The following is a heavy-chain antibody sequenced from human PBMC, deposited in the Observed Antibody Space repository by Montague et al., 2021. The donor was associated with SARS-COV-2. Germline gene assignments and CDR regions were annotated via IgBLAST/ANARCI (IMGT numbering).Heavy chain of an antibody. Sequence: SETLSLTCTVSGGSISSSGYYWGWIRQPPGKGLEWIGSIYYSGSTYYNPSLKSRVTISVDTSKNQFSLKLSSVTAADTAVYYCGTQGSSSRWYGGYYHGMDVWGQGTTVTVSS. J-gene: IGHJ6*02. CDR2: IYYSGST. V-gene: IGHV4-39*01. CDR1: GGSISSSGYY. D-gene: IGHD6-13*01. CDR3: GTQGSSSRWYGGYYHGMDV.